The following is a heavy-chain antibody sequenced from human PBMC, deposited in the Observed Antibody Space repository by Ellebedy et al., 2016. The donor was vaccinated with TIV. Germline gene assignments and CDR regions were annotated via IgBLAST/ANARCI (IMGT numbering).Heavy chain of an antibody. D-gene: IGHD4-11*01. Sequence: GGSLRLXXADSTFSFSAYWMTWVRQAPEKGLEWVANIKQDGSEKFYVDSVKGRFTISRDNAKNSLYLQMNSLRADDTAVYYCAREPTTVSFDYWGQGTLVTVSS. V-gene: IGHV3-7*01. CDR1: TFSFSAYW. CDR2: IKQDGSEK. CDR3: AREPTTVSFDY. J-gene: IGHJ4*02.